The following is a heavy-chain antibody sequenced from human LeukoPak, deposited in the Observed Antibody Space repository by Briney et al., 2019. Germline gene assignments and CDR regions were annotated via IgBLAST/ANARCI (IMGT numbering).Heavy chain of an antibody. CDR3: ARGGEFDGYSYGLSIDY. CDR2: ISSSSSYI. CDR1: GFTFSNYA. Sequence: GGSLRLSCAASGFTFSNYAMNWVRQAPGKGLEWVSFISSSSSYIYYADSVKGRFTISRDNAKNSLYLQMNSLRAEDTAVYYCARGGEFDGYSYGLSIDYWGQGTLVTVSS. J-gene: IGHJ4*02. D-gene: IGHD5-18*01. V-gene: IGHV3-21*01.